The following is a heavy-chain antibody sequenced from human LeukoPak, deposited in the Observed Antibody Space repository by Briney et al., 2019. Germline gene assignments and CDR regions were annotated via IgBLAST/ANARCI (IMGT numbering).Heavy chain of an antibody. J-gene: IGHJ4*02. CDR3: ARVRYYDSSGYYYDFLLDY. D-gene: IGHD3-22*01. CDR1: GGSISSGDYY. Sequence: SETLSLTCTVSGGSISSGDYYWSWIRQPPGKGLEWIGYIYYSGSTYYNPSLKSRVTISVDTSKNQFSLKLSSVTAADTAVYYCARVRYYDSSGYYYDFLLDYWGQGTLVTVSS. CDR2: IYYSGST. V-gene: IGHV4-30-4*01.